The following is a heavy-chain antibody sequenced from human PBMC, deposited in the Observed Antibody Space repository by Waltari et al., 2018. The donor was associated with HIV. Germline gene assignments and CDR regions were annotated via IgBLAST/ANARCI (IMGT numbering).Heavy chain of an antibody. D-gene: IGHD1-1*01. V-gene: IGHV3-21*02. CDR1: GFHFNPST. CDR2: FTRGSSYL. CDR3: VRDRTSVTTGDFDS. J-gene: IGHJ4*02. Sequence: EVRLVESGRGLVQPGGSLTLCCPAPGFHFNPSTMTWFRLAPSKGREWVSSFTRGSSYLYYADAVKGRFTVSRDNAKNSLFLQLKALTAEDTALYFCVRDRTSVTTGDFDSWGQGVPVTVSS.